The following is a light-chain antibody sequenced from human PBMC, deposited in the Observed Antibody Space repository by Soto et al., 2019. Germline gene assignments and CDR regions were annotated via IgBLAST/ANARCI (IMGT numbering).Light chain of an antibody. CDR3: CSYVGGSTLV. CDR2: EAT. J-gene: IGLJ3*02. V-gene: IGLV2-23*01. CDR1: SSDIGTYNL. Sequence: QSVLTQPASVSGSPGQSITISCTGTSSDIGTYNLVSWYQQHPGKAPKLIIYEATKRPSGVSNRFSGSKSGNTASLTISGLQTEDEADYYCCSYVGGSTLVFGGGTKLTVL.